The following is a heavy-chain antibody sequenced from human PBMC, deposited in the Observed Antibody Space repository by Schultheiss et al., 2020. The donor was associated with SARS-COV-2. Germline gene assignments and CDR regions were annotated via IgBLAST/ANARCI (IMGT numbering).Heavy chain of an antibody. D-gene: IGHD3-10*01. J-gene: IGHJ4*02. CDR1: GGSVSRGGYY. CDR3: ARHGSGSLP. CDR2: INHSGST. V-gene: IGHV4-61*08. Sequence: SETLSLTCTVSGGSVSRGGYYWSWIRQPPGKGLEWIGEINHSGSTNYNPSLKSRVTMSVDKSKNQFSLKLSSVTAADTAVYYCARHGSGSLPWGQGTLVTVSS.